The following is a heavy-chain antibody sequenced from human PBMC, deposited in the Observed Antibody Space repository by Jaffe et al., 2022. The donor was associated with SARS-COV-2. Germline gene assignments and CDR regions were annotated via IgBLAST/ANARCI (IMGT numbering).Heavy chain of an antibody. CDR1: GFTFSNSA. V-gene: IGHV3-30*04. J-gene: IGHJ4*02. Sequence: QVQLVESGGGVVQPGRSLRLSCAASGFTFSNSAMHWLRQAPGKGLEWVAVISYDGSNEYYGDSVKGRFTISRDNSKNTVYVQMNSLRAEDTALYYCATARHLWLITYWGQGTLVTVSS. CDR3: ATARHLWLITY. D-gene: IGHD3-10*01. CDR2: ISYDGSNE.